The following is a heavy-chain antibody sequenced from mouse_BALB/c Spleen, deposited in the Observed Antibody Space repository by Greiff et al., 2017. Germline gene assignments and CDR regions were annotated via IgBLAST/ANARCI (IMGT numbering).Heavy chain of an antibody. CDR2: IYPGDGDT. CDR3: ARSAHYYGSSYED. V-gene: IGHV1-80*01. J-gene: IGHJ2*01. Sequence: QVQLQQSGAELVRPGSSVKISCKASGYAFSSYWMNWVKQRPGQGLEWIGQIYPGDGDTNYNGKFKGKATLTADKSSSTAYMQLSSLTSEDSAVYFCARSAHYYGSSYEDWGQGTTLTVSS. CDR1: GYAFSSYW. D-gene: IGHD1-1*01.